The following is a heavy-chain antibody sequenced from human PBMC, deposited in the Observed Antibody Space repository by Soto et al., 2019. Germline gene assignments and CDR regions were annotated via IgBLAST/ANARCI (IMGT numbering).Heavy chain of an antibody. CDR3: ARDLTGQHYYGMDV. J-gene: IGHJ6*02. Sequence: PSETLSLTCTVSGGSISSGDYYWNWIHQPPGKGLQWIGDIYHSGSTNYNPSLKSRVTISVDESKNQFSLKLSSVAAADTAVYYCARDLTGQHYYGMDVWGQGTTVTVSS. V-gene: IGHV4-30-2*01. CDR2: IYHSGST. CDR1: GGSISSGDYY.